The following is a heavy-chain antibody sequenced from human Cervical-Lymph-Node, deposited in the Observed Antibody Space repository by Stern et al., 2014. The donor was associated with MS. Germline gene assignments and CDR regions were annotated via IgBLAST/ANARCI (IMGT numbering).Heavy chain of an antibody. CDR3: ARGIVATIHTF. J-gene: IGHJ4*02. CDR2: ISPILGTA. CDR1: GGTFSSYA. V-gene: IGHV1-69*01. D-gene: IGHD5-12*01. Sequence: MQLVESGAEVKKPGSSVKVSCKASGGTFSSYAITWVRQAPGQGLEWMGGISPILGTANYAQKFQGRVTITADESTRTAYMDLSSLRSEDTAVYYCARGIVATIHTFWGQGTLVTVSS.